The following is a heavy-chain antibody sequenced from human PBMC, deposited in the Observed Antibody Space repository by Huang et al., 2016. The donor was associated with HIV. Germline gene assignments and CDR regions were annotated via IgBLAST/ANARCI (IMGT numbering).Heavy chain of an antibody. CDR1: GFSLTSSGVA. V-gene: IGHV2-5*02. CDR2: IYWDNEE. CDR3: VHRLRYGKWYVDY. D-gene: IGHD6-13*01. Sequence: QITLKESGPTLVKPTQTLTLTCTFSGFSLTSSGVAVGWIRQPPGKALEWLARIYWDNEERFSPSLKTRLTITKDTPKNEVVLTMTSMDPVDTATYYCVHRLRYGKWYVDYWGQGVLVTVSS. J-gene: IGHJ4*02.